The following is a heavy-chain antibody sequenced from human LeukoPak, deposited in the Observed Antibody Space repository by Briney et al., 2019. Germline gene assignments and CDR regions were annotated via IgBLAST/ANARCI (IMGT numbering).Heavy chain of an antibody. V-gene: IGHV4-59*01. CDR2: IYYSGST. J-gene: IGHJ4*02. CDR3: ARGYWDGYNLYYFDY. D-gene: IGHD5-24*01. Sequence: SETLSLTCTVSGGSISSYYWSWIRQPPGKGLEWIGYIYYSGSTNYNPSLKSRVTISVDTSKNQFSLKLSSVTAADTGVYYCARGYWDGYNLYYFDYWGQGTLVTVSS. CDR1: GGSISSYY.